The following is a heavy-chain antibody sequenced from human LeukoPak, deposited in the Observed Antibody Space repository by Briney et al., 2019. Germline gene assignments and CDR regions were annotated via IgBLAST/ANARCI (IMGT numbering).Heavy chain of an antibody. V-gene: IGHV3-30*02. Sequence: GGSLRLSCAASGFIFTSYGMHWVRQAPGKGLEWVSFIRYDGSDIDYADSAKGRFTISRDNSKNTLYLQMNSVRVEDTAVYYCVRDPSGMDAFDIWGQGTVVTVSS. CDR3: VRDPSGMDAFDI. CDR1: GFIFTSYG. CDR2: IRYDGSDI. D-gene: IGHD6-13*01. J-gene: IGHJ3*02.